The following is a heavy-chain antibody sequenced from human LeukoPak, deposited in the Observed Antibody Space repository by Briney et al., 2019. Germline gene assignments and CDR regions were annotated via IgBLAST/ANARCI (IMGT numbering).Heavy chain of an antibody. J-gene: IGHJ6*03. CDR1: GGSISSSNW. Sequence: SETLSLTCAVSGGSISSSNWWSWVRQPPGKGLEWIGEIYHSGSTNYNPSLKSRVTISVDKSKNQFSLKLSSVTAADMAVYYCARAQYQLLYYYYYYYMDVWGKGTTVTVSS. CDR3: ARAQYQLLYYYYYYYMDV. D-gene: IGHD2-2*02. V-gene: IGHV4-4*02. CDR2: IYHSGST.